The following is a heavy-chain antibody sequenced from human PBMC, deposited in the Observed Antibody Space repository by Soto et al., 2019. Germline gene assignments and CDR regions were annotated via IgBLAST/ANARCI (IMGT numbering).Heavy chain of an antibody. D-gene: IGHD5-18*01. V-gene: IGHV4-31*03. CDR2: IYYSGST. Sequence: ASETLSLTCTVSGGSISSGGYYWSWIRQHPGKGLEWIGYIYYSGSTYYNPSLKSRVTISVDTSKNQFSLKLSSVTAADTAVYYCAKGVTAPTEYFQHWGQGTLVTVSS. J-gene: IGHJ1*01. CDR3: AKGVTAPTEYFQH. CDR1: GGSISSGGYY.